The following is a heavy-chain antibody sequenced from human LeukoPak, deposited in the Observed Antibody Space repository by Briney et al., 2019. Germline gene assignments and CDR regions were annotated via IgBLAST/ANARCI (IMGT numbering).Heavy chain of an antibody. J-gene: IGHJ4*02. CDR2: INSGGST. CDR3: ARDRTAGWGFDY. D-gene: IGHD6-13*01. V-gene: IGHV3-53*01. CDR1: GFTVSSNY. Sequence: PGGSLRLSCAASGFTVSSNYMSWVRQAPGKGLEWVSVINSGGSTYYADSVKGRFTISRDNSKNTLYLQMNSLRAEDTAVYYCARDRTAGWGFDYWGQGTLVTVSS.